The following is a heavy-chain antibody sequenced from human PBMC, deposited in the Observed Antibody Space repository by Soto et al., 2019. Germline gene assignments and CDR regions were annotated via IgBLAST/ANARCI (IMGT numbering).Heavy chain of an antibody. CDR1: GGSIISSSYY. V-gene: IGHV4-39*01. CDR2: IYSSGST. D-gene: IGHD3-22*01. J-gene: IGHJ3*01. Sequence: QLQLQESGPGLVKPSETLSLTCTVSGGSIISSSYYWGWIRQPPGKGLEWIGSIYSSGSTYYNPSLKSRVTISVDTSKNQFSLKLSSVTAADTAVHYCATPVSSGYQAFKVWGQGTMVTVSS. CDR3: ATPVSSGYQAFKV.